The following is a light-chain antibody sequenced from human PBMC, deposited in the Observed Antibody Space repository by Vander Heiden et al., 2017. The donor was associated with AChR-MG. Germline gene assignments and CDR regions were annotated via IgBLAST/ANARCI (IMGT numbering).Light chain of an antibody. CDR3: QQYNNWPPWT. CDR1: QSVSSN. Sequence: EIVMTQSPATLSVSPGERATLSCRASQSVSSNLAWYQQKPGQAPRLLIYGASTRATGIPARFSGSGSGTEFTLTISSLQSEDSSVYCCQQYNNWPPWTFGQGTKVEIK. V-gene: IGKV3-15*01. J-gene: IGKJ1*01. CDR2: GAS.